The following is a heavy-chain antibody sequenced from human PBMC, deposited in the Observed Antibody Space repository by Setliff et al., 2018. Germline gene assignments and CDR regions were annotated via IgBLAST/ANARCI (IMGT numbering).Heavy chain of an antibody. D-gene: IGHD1-1*01. CDR2: INQAGSYK. J-gene: IGHJ4*02. CDR1: GFTFSSFW. Sequence: PGGSLRLSCAASGFTFSSFWMSWVRQAPGRGLEWVANINQAGSYKYYEDSVKGRFIISRDNSENTLDLQMNSLRVEDTALYFCAKVKKQLIRGSGFDYWGQGTLVTVSS. CDR3: AKVKKQLIRGSGFDY. V-gene: IGHV3-7*01.